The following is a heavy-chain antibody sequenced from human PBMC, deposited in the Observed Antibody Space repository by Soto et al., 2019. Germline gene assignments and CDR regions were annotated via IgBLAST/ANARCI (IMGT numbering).Heavy chain of an antibody. CDR2: ISGSGFKK. V-gene: IGHV3-23*01. D-gene: IGHD1-26*01. CDR1: GFIFENFG. Sequence: LRLSCAASGFIFENFGMSWVRQAPGKGLEWISSISGSGFKKYYADSVKGRFTISRDNSKSTVYLELNNLSAEDTAVYHCAKNQGVELVPLATVDWFDPWGQGSVGTVSA. J-gene: IGHJ5*02. CDR3: AKNQGVELVPLATVDWFDP.